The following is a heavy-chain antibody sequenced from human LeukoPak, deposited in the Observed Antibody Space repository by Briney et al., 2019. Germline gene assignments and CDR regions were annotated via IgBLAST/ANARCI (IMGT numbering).Heavy chain of an antibody. V-gene: IGHV3-21*01. J-gene: IGHJ3*02. CDR1: GFTFSSYS. CDR2: ISSSSSYI. Sequence: GGSLRLSCAASGFTFSSYSMNWVRQAPGKGLEWVSSISSSSSYIYYADSVKGRFTISRDNAKNSLYLQMNSLRAEDTAVCYCARDPFTADHAFDIWGQGTMVTVSS. CDR3: ARDPFTADHAFDI. D-gene: IGHD5-18*01.